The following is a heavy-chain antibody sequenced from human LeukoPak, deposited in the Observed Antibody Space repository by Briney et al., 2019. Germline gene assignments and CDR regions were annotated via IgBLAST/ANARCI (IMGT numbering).Heavy chain of an antibody. Sequence: GRSLRLSCAASGFTFDDYAMHWVRQAPGKGLEWVSGISWNSGSIGYADSVKGRFTISRDNAKNSLYLQMNSLRAEDTALYYCAKAIDYGDYVYYFDYWGQGTLVTVSS. CDR1: GFTFDDYA. CDR2: ISWNSGSI. V-gene: IGHV3-9*01. D-gene: IGHD4-17*01. J-gene: IGHJ4*02. CDR3: AKAIDYGDYVYYFDY.